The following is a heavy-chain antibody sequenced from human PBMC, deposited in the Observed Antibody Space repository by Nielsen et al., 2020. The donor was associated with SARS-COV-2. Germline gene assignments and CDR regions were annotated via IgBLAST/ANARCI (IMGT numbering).Heavy chain of an antibody. CDR1: GGSISSSGHY. Sequence: SETLSLTCTVSGGSISSSGHYWVWVRQPLGKGLEFIGSSYYSGSTYYNPSLESRVTISVDTSKNQFSLNLSSVSAADTAVYYCARRIMFSTSSYYYYYMDVWGKGTTVTVSS. CDR2: SYYSGST. V-gene: IGHV4-39*01. CDR3: ARRIMFSTSSYYYYYMDV. D-gene: IGHD6-6*01. J-gene: IGHJ6*03.